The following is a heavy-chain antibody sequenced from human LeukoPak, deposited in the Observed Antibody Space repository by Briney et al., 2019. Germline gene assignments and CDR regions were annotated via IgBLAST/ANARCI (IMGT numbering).Heavy chain of an antibody. D-gene: IGHD6-13*01. V-gene: IGHV3-43*01. Sequence: GGSLRLSCAASGFTFDDYTMHWVRQAPGKGLEWVSLISWDGGSTYYADSVKGRFTISRDNSKNSLYLQMNSLRTEDTALYYCAKVGGRYSSSWAEYFQHWGQGTLVTVSS. CDR2: ISWDGGST. CDR1: GFTFDDYT. CDR3: AKVGGRYSSSWAEYFQH. J-gene: IGHJ1*01.